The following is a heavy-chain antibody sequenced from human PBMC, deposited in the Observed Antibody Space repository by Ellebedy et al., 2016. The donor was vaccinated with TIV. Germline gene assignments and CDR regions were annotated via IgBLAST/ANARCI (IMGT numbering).Heavy chain of an antibody. Sequence: KVSCKGSGYSFTSYWISWVRQMPGKGLEWMGRIDPSDSYTNYSPSFQGHVTISADKSISTAYLQWSSLKASDTAMYYCATRNTYYYGSGIDAFDIWGQGTMVTVSS. CDR3: ATRNTYYYGSGIDAFDI. D-gene: IGHD3-10*01. J-gene: IGHJ3*02. V-gene: IGHV5-10-1*01. CDR1: GYSFTSYW. CDR2: IDPSDSYT.